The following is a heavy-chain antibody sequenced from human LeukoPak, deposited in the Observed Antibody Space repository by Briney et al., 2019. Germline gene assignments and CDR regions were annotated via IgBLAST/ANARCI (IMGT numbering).Heavy chain of an antibody. D-gene: IGHD3-22*01. CDR2: INPNNGGT. J-gene: IGHJ3*02. V-gene: IGHV1-2*02. Sequence: ASVKVSRKASGYTFTGYYIHGVRQAPGQGLDCVGGINPNNGGTNYAQKFQGRVTMTRDMSMSTAYMELSRMRSDDTAVYYCAGEDNSSGYRPFDIWGQGTMVTVPS. CDR3: AGEDNSSGYRPFDI. CDR1: GYTFTGYY.